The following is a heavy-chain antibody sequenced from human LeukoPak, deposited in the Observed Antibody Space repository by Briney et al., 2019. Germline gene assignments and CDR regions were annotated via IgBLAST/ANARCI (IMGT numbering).Heavy chain of an antibody. J-gene: IGHJ4*02. CDR2: IYYSGST. CDR1: GGSISSSSYY. Sequence: SETLSPTCTVSGGSISSSSYYWGWIRQPPGKGLEWIGSIYYSGSTYYNPSLKSRVTISVDTSKNQFSLKLSSVTAADTAVYYCQAGGYDFWSGYPYNFDYWGQGTLVTVSS. CDR3: QAGGYDFWSGYPYNFDY. V-gene: IGHV4-39*01. D-gene: IGHD3-3*01.